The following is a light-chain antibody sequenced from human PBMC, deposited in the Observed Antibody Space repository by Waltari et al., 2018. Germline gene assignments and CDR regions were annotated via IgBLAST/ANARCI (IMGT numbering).Light chain of an antibody. Sequence: DIQMTQSPSSVSASVGDRVTVTCRAIQDVGSWLAWYQQKPGKAPKLLIYGASSLQSGVPSRFSGSGSGTDFTLTISSLQPEDFATYFCQQANSFPLTFGGGTKIEIK. CDR2: GAS. V-gene: IGKV1-12*01. J-gene: IGKJ4*01. CDR1: QDVGSW. CDR3: QQANSFPLT.